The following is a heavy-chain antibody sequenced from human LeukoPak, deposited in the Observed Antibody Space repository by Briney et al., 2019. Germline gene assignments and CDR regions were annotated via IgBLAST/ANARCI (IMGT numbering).Heavy chain of an antibody. J-gene: IGHJ4*02. CDR2: IGSNGDST. CDR1: GFTFSNYA. D-gene: IGHD1-26*01. Sequence: GGSLRLSCAGTGFTFSNYAMYWVRQAPGKGLENVAGIGSNGDSTYYANSVKGRFTISRDNSKNTLFLQMGSLRAEDMAVYYCARGNVVGATRPFDYWGQGTLVTVSS. CDR3: ARGNVVGATRPFDY. V-gene: IGHV3-64*01.